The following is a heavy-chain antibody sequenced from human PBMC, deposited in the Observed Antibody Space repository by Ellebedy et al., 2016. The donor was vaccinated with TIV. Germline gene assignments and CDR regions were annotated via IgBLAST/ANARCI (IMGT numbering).Heavy chain of an antibody. D-gene: IGHD1-1*01. CDR3: AREPPTTYHYYYYMDV. J-gene: IGHJ6*03. V-gene: IGHV4-34*01. CDR2: INYSGRT. Sequence: GSLRLSXAVFGGSFSDYHWSWIRQPPGKGLEWIGEINYSGRTNFNPSLKSRVTISVDKSKNRFSLKLTSVTAADTAVYYCAREPPTTYHYYYYMDVWGKGTTVTVSS. CDR1: GGSFSDYH.